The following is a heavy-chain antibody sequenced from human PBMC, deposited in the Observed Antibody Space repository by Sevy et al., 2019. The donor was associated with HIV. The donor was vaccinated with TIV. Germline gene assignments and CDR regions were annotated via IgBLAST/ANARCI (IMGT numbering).Heavy chain of an antibody. Sequence: GGSLRLSCAASGFTFSSYSMHWVRQAPGKGLEWVAVISYDGSNKYYADSVKGRFTISRDNSKNTLYLQMNSLRAEDTAVYYCATERAAAGPYYYYGMDVWGQGTTVTVSS. J-gene: IGHJ6*02. V-gene: IGHV3-30*03. CDR3: ATERAAAGPYYYYGMDV. D-gene: IGHD6-13*01. CDR2: ISYDGSNK. CDR1: GFTFSSYS.